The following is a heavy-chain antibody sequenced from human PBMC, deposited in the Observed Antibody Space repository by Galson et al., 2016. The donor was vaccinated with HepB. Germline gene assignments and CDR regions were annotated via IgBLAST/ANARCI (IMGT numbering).Heavy chain of an antibody. V-gene: IGHV3-30*18. J-gene: IGHJ6*03. CDR3: AKDLNVFGVLTKYGYDYDFMDV. CDR2: VSFDENNK. Sequence: SLRLSCAASGFAFNNYGMHWVRQAPGKGLEWVAVVSFDENNKYYAASVKGRFTGSRDNSKKTLFLKMNRLRAEDTAVYFCAKDLNVFGVLTKYGYDYDFMDVWGKGTAVTVTS. D-gene: IGHD3-3*01. CDR1: GFAFNNYG.